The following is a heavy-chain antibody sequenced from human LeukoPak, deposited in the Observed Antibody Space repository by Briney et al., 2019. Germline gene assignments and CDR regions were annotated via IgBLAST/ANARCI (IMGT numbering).Heavy chain of an antibody. V-gene: IGHV7-4-1*02. J-gene: IGHJ4*02. CDR2: INTNTGNP. CDR3: ARDRHRRTAYCSSTSCSLDY. Sequence: GASVKVSCKASGYTFTSYAMNWVRQAPGQGLEWMGWINTNTGNPTYAQGFTGRFVFSLDTSVSTAYLQISSLKAEDTAVYYCARDRHRRTAYCSSTSCSLDYWGQGTLVTVSS. CDR1: GYTFTSYA. D-gene: IGHD2-2*01.